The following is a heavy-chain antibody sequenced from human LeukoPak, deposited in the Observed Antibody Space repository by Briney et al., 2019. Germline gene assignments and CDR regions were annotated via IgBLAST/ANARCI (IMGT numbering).Heavy chain of an antibody. D-gene: IGHD4-17*01. CDR1: GFTFSTCG. Sequence: GRSLRLSCAASGFTFSTCGMHWVRQAPGKGLEWVAVIWYDGGNKYYADSVKGRFTISRDNSKNMLYQQMNSLRAEDTAVYYCAKVATVNTMRGAFDPWGQGTLVNVSS. CDR3: AKVATVNTMRGAFDP. V-gene: IGHV3-33*06. CDR2: IWYDGGNK. J-gene: IGHJ5*02.